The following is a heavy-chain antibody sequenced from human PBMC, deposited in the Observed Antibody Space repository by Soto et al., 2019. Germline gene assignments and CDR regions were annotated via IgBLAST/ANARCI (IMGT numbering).Heavy chain of an antibody. D-gene: IGHD6-13*01. Sequence: VKVTFKASGYTFTGYYMQWVRQAPGQGLEWMGWINPNSAGTNYAPKFQGRVTMTSDTSISTAYMELSRLRSDDRAMYYCAGEHSPSWYSHYYYGMDVWGQGTTVTVSS. J-gene: IGHJ6*02. CDR1: GYTFTGYY. CDR2: INPNSAGT. V-gene: IGHV1-2*02. CDR3: AGEHSPSWYSHYYYGMDV.